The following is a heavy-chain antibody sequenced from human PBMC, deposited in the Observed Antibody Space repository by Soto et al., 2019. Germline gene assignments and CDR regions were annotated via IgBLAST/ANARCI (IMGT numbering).Heavy chain of an antibody. CDR1: GGTFSNLA. J-gene: IGHJ6*02. CDR2: ITPLLGAA. CDR3: ATDGQITPFGVASATSAMDV. V-gene: IGHV1-69*05. Sequence: QVRLVQSGAEVKKPGSSVNLSCKASGGTFSNLAINWVRQAPGQGLEWMGGITPLLGAADYAQKFQGRVSITSDESTTTVYMELRSLKSDDTVMYYCATDGQITPFGVASATSAMDVWGQWTMVTVAS. D-gene: IGHD3-3*01.